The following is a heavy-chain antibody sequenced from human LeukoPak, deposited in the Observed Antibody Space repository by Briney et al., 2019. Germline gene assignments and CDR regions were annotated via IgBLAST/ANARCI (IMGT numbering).Heavy chain of an antibody. J-gene: IGHJ3*02. CDR3: ARERVVVAATHDAFDI. CDR2: IYYSGST. Sequence: PSETLSLTCAVYGGSFSGYYWSWIRQPPGKGLEWIGYIYYSGSTNYNPSLKSRVTISVDTSKNQFSLKLSSVTAADTAVYYCARERVVVAATHDAFDIWGQGTMVTVSS. V-gene: IGHV4-59*01. D-gene: IGHD2-15*01. CDR1: GGSFSGYY.